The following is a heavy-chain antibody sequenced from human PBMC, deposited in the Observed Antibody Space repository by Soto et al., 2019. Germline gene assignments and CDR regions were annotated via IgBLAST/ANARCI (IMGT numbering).Heavy chain of an antibody. CDR2: IYYSGST. Sequence: SETLSLTCTVSGGSISSGGYYWSWIRQHPGKGLEWIGYIYYSGSTYYNPSLKSRVTISVDTPKNQFSLKLSSVTAADTAVYYCARDPYNWNDKYYGMDVWGQGTTVTVSS. J-gene: IGHJ6*02. D-gene: IGHD1-20*01. V-gene: IGHV4-31*03. CDR1: GGSISSGGYY. CDR3: ARDPYNWNDKYYGMDV.